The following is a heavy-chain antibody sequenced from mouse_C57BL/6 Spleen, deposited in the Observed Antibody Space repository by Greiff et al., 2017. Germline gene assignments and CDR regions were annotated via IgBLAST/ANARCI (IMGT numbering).Heavy chain of an antibody. CDR2: IRSISNNYAT. Sequence: EVKLMESGGGLVQPKGSLKLSCAASGFSFNTYAMNWVRQAPGKGLEWVARIRSISNNYATYYADSVKDRFTISRDDSESMLYLQMNNLKTEDTAMYYCVSATVVATGSFDVWGTGTTVTVSS. CDR3: VSATVVATGSFDV. V-gene: IGHV10-1*01. D-gene: IGHD1-1*01. J-gene: IGHJ1*03. CDR1: GFSFNTYA.